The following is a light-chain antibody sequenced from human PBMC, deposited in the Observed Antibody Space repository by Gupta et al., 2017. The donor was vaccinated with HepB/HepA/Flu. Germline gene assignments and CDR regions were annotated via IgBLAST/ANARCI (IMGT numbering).Light chain of an antibody. CDR3: QQYYSTPYT. J-gene: IGKJ2*01. Sequence: DIVMTQSPDSLAVSLGERATLNCKSSQSVLYSSNNKNYLAWFQQTPGQPPKLLIYWASTRKSGVPDRFSGSGSGTDFTLTISSLQAEDVAVYYCQQYYSTPYTFGQGTKLEIK. V-gene: IGKV4-1*01. CDR1: QSVLYSSNNKNY. CDR2: WAS.